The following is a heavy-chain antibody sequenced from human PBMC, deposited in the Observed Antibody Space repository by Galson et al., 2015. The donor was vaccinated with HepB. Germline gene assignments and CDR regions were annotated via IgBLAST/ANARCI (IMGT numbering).Heavy chain of an antibody. J-gene: IGHJ4*02. CDR1: GFIFSSYA. CDR3: AKDLGYSGFDFEARGLDY. CDR2: LSGSGGST. V-gene: IGHV3-23*01. Sequence: SLRLSCAASGFIFSSYAMHWVRQAPGKGLEWVSGLSGSGGSTYSADSVKGRFTISRDKSSNTLYLQMNSLRPEDTAVYYCAKDLGYSGFDFEARGLDYWGQGTLVTVSS. D-gene: IGHD5-12*01.